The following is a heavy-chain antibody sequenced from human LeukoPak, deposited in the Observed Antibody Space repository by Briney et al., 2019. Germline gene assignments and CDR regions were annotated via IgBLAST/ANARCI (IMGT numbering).Heavy chain of an antibody. CDR1: GGSISSSTYY. CDR3: ARAAIKLYSYPFDY. CDR2: FYYSGGT. D-gene: IGHD5-18*01. V-gene: IGHV4-39*07. Sequence: SETLSLTCTVSGGSISSSTYYCGWIRQPPGKGLEWIGSFYYSGGTYYNPSLKSRVTISVGTSKNQFSLKLSSVTAADTAVYYCARAAIKLYSYPFDYWGQGTLLTVSS. J-gene: IGHJ4*02.